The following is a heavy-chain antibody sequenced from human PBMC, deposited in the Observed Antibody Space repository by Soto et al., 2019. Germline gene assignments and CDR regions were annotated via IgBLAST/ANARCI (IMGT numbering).Heavy chain of an antibody. CDR3: ARATNYYGSGSYYKDYYYYGMDV. Sequence: ASVKVSCKASGYTFTSYGISWVRQAPGQGLEWMGWISAYNGNTNYAQKLQGRVTMTTDTSTSTAYMELRSLRSDDTAVYYCARATNYYGSGSYYKDYYYYGMDVWGQGTTVTVS. CDR1: GYTFTSYG. D-gene: IGHD3-10*01. J-gene: IGHJ6*02. CDR2: ISAYNGNT. V-gene: IGHV1-18*01.